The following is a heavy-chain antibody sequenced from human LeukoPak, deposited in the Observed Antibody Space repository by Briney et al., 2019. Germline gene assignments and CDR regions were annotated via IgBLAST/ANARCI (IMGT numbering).Heavy chain of an antibody. J-gene: IGHJ3*02. Sequence: SETLTLTCTVSGGSISSYYWSWIRQPPGKGLEWIGYIYYSGSTNYNPSLKSRVTISVDTSKNQFSLKLSSVTAADTAVYYCARTRPKSIVTRRDAFDIWGQGTMVTVSS. CDR2: IYYSGST. CDR1: GGSISSYY. D-gene: IGHD6-6*01. CDR3: ARTRPKSIVTRRDAFDI. V-gene: IGHV4-59*12.